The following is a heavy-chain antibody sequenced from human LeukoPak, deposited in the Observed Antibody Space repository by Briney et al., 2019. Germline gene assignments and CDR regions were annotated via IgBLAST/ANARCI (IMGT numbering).Heavy chain of an antibody. CDR3: AKTPRYRAARQSHFDY. D-gene: IGHD6-6*01. Sequence: GGSLRLSCAASGFTFSTYGMHWVRQAPGKGLEWVAVIEYDGSNIHYTDSVKGRFTISRDNSKKTLYLQMNSLRAEDTAVYYCAKTPRYRAARQSHFDYWSQGTLVTVSS. CDR1: GFTFSTYG. J-gene: IGHJ4*02. V-gene: IGHV3-30*18. CDR2: IEYDGSNI.